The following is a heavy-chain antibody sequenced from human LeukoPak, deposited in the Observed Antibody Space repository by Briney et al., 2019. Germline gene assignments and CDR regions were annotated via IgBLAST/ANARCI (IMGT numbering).Heavy chain of an antibody. CDR1: GFRFTRYW. Sequence: GGSLRLFCAASGFRFTRYWMHWVRQVSGKGLVWVSRVNPDGSSVTYGDSVKGRFTSSRDNAKNTLYLQMHSLRAEDMAVYYCARGGSYGDYWGQGILVTVSS. CDR2: VNPDGSSV. CDR3: ARGGSYGDY. D-gene: IGHD3-16*01. J-gene: IGHJ4*02. V-gene: IGHV3-74*01.